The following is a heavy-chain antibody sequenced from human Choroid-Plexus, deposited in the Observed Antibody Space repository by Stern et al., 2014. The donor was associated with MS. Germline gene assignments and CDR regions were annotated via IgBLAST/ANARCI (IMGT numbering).Heavy chain of an antibody. CDR1: GFTFGSCA. Sequence: QVKLVQSGGGVVQPGRPLRLSCVASGFTFGSCAMHWVRQAPGQGLEWEAGVSYDGSNKYYADSVKGRFTITRDNSQNTLYMQMSSLRPEDTAVYYCAKDRQYLTYFFDHWGQGSLVTVSS. CDR3: AKDRQYLTYFFDH. D-gene: IGHD2/OR15-2a*01. V-gene: IGHV3-30*18. CDR2: VSYDGSNK. J-gene: IGHJ5*02.